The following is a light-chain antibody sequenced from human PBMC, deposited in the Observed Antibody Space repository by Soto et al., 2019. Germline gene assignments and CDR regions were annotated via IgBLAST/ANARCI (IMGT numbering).Light chain of an antibody. CDR2: RNN. J-gene: IGLJ3*02. Sequence: QSVLTQPPSASGTPGQRVTISCSGSSSNIASHYVYWYQQLPGAAPKLLIYRNNHRPSGVPDRFSGSKSGTSASLAISGLRSADEADYSCAAWYDGLRGPLFGGGTKLTVL. V-gene: IGLV1-47*01. CDR1: SSNIASHY. CDR3: AAWYDGLRGPL.